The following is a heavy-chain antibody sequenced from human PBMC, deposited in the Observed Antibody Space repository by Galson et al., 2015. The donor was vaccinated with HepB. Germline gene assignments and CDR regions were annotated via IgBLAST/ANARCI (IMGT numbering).Heavy chain of an antibody. V-gene: IGHV1-46*01. D-gene: IGHD3-22*01. J-gene: IGHJ6*02. CDR3: AREGSDSSGYHLTNYYYGMDV. CDR1: GYTFTSYY. Sequence: SCKASGYTFTSYYMHWVRQAPGQGLEWMGIINPSGGSTSYAQKFQGRVTMTRDTSTSTVYMELSSLRSEDTAVYYCAREGSDSSGYHLTNYYYGMDVWGQGTTVTVSS. CDR2: INPSGGST.